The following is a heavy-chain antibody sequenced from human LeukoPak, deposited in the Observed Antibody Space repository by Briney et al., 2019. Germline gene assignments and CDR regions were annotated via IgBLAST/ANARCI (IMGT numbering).Heavy chain of an antibody. V-gene: IGHV4-59*01. CDR2: IYYSGST. J-gene: IGHJ4*02. D-gene: IGHD5-12*01. CDR3: ARDDIRQLTLDY. Sequence: PSETLSLTCTVSGCSISSYYWSWIRQPPWKGLEWIGYIYYSGSTNYNPSLKSRVTISVDTSKNQLSLKLSSVTAADTAVYYCARDDIRQLTLDYWGQGTLVTVSS. CDR1: GCSISSYY.